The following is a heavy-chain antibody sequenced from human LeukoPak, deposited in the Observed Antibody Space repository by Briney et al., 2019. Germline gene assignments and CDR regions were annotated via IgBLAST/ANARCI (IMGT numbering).Heavy chain of an antibody. V-gene: IGHV3-30-3*01. CDR2: ISYDGSNK. CDR1: GFTFSSYA. Sequence: GGSLRLSCAASGFTFSSYAMHWVRQAPGKGLEWVAVISYDGSNKYYADSVKGRFTISRGNSKNTLYLQMNSLRAEDTAVYYCASLSVAGTSWGQGTLVTVSS. D-gene: IGHD6-19*01. J-gene: IGHJ4*02. CDR3: ASLSVAGTS.